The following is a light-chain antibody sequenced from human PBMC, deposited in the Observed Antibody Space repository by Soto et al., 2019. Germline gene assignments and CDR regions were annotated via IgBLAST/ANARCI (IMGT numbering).Light chain of an antibody. CDR1: QRVSSS. CDR3: QQYNNWWT. J-gene: IGKJ1*01. CDR2: GAS. Sequence: EVVMTQSPATLSMSPGERATLSCRASQRVSSSLAWYQQKPGQAPRLLIYGASTRATGIPDRFSGSGSDTAFTLTISSLQAEYFTIYYCQQYNNWWTFGQGTKVEIK. V-gene: IGKV3-15*01.